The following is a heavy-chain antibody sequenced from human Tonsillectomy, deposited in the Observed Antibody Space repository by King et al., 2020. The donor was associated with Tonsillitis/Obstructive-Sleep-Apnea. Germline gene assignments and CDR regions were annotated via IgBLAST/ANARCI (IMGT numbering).Heavy chain of an antibody. V-gene: IGHV3-23*04. CDR1: GFTFSNYA. D-gene: IGHD2-2*01. CDR2: ICGTGVST. Sequence: VQLVESGGGLVQPGGSLRLSCVASGFTFSNYAMSWVRQAPGKGLEWVSSICGTGVSTYYADSAKGRFTISRDNSKSTLYLQMNSLRAEDTAVYYCANRDVVVIPSAPRAFNIWGQGTTVTVSS. J-gene: IGHJ3*02. CDR3: ANRDVVVIPSAPRAFNI.